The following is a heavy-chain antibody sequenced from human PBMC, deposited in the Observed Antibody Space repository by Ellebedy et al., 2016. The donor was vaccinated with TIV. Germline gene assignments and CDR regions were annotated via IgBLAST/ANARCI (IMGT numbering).Heavy chain of an antibody. CDR3: ARRRGGTGYSSGWDNNYYYYYGMDV. CDR1: GDSISSGTDF. D-gene: IGHD6-25*01. Sequence: PSETLSLTCTVSGDSISSGTDFWAWIRQPPGKGLEWIGSIYYTGRTYYNPSLGSRVTISVDMSKDQFSLKLTSGTAADTAVYFCARRRGGTGYSSGWDNNYYYYYGMDVWGQGTTVTVSS. CDR2: IYYTGRT. V-gene: IGHV4-39*01. J-gene: IGHJ6*02.